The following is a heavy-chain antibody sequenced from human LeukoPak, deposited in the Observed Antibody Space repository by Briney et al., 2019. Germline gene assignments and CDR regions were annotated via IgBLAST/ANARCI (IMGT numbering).Heavy chain of an antibody. J-gene: IGHJ4*02. CDR3: ARDSYYDILTRLDY. Sequence: ASVKAPCKASGYTFTSYGISWVRQAPGQGLEWMGWISAYNGNTNYAQKLQGRVTMTTDTSTSTAYMELRSLRSDDTAVYYCARDSYYDILTRLDYWGQGTLVTVSS. V-gene: IGHV1-18*04. CDR2: ISAYNGNT. D-gene: IGHD3-9*01. CDR1: GYTFTSYG.